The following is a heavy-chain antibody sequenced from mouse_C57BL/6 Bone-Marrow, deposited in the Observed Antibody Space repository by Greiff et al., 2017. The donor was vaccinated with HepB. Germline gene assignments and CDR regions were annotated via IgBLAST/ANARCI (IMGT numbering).Heavy chain of an antibody. J-gene: IGHJ3*01. V-gene: IGHV1-19*01. CDR3: ARYDGYYGGFAY. CDR2: INPYNGGT. Sequence: QLQQSGPVLVKPGASVKMSCQASGYTFTDYYMNWVKQSHGKSLEWIGVINPYNGGTSYNQKFKGKATLTVDKSSSTAYMELNSLTSEDSAVYYCARYDGYYGGFAYWGQGTLVTVSA. D-gene: IGHD2-3*01. CDR1: GYTFTDYY.